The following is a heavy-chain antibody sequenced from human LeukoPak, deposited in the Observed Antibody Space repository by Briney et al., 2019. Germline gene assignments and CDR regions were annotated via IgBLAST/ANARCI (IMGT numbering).Heavy chain of an antibody. V-gene: IGHV3-23*01. CDR3: AKCWNYYDSSLDY. D-gene: IGHD3-22*01. CDR1: GFTFSSYA. CDR2: ISGTGGGT. Sequence: GGSLRLSCAASGFTFSSYAMSWVRQAPGKGLEWVSVISGTGGGTYYADSVKGRFTISRDNSKNTLYLQMNSLRAEDTAVYYCAKCWNYYDSSLDYWGQGTLVTVSS. J-gene: IGHJ4*02.